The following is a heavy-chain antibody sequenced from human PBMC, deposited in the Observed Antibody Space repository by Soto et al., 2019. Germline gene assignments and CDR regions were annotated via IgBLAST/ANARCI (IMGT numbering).Heavy chain of an antibody. Sequence: QVQLVQSGAEVKKPGASVKVSCKASGYTFTSYAMHWVRQAPGQRLEWMGWINAGNGNTKYSQKFQGRVTITRDTSASTAYMELSSLRSEDTAVYYGARINPHFSGIAAAFDYWGQGTLVTVSS. D-gene: IGHD6-13*01. CDR1: GYTFTSYA. V-gene: IGHV1-3*01. J-gene: IGHJ4*02. CDR2: INAGNGNT. CDR3: ARINPHFSGIAAAFDY.